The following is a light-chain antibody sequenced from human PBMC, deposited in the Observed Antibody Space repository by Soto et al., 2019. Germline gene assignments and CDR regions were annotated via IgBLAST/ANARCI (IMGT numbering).Light chain of an antibody. CDR1: RSDVGGFNS. CDR3: SSYTSTMTNV. Sequence: QSVLTQPASVSGSPGQSITISCTGTRSDVGGFNSVSWYQLRPGTAPKLILYDVVDRPSGVSYRFSGSKSGNTASLTISGLQAADEADYFCSSYTSTMTNVFGSGTRSPS. CDR2: DVV. V-gene: IGLV2-14*03. J-gene: IGLJ1*01.